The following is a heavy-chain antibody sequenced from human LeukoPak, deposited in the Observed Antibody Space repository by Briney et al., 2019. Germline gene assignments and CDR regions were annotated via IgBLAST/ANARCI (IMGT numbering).Heavy chain of an antibody. CDR3: AKDRFGSGSYSNYTYYYGMDV. J-gene: IGHJ6*02. Sequence: GRSLRLSCAASGFTFSTYGMHWVRQAPGKGLEWVAVISYDGSNKYYADSVKGRFTISRDNSKNTLYLQMNRLRAEDTAVYFCAKDRFGSGSYSNYTYYYGMDVWGQGTTVTVSS. CDR2: ISYDGSNK. CDR1: GFTFSTYG. V-gene: IGHV3-30*18. D-gene: IGHD3-10*01.